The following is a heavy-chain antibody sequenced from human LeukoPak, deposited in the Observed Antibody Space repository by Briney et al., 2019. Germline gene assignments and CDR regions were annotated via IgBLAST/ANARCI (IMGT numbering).Heavy chain of an antibody. D-gene: IGHD3-10*01. CDR2: IYYSGST. V-gene: IGHV4-31*03. CDR3: ARRPGRAGAFDI. J-gene: IGHJ3*02. CDR1: GYSISSGYY. Sequence: SETLSLTCTVSGYSISSGYYWGWIRQHPGKGLEWIGYIYYSGSTYYNPSLKSRVTISVDTSKNQFSLKLSSVTAADTAVYYCARRPGRAGAFDIWGQGTMVTVSS.